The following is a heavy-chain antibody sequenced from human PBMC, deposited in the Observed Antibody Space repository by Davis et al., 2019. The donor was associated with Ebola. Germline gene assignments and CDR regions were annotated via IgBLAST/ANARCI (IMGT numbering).Heavy chain of an antibody. J-gene: IGHJ4*02. V-gene: IGHV4-34*01. D-gene: IGHD2-15*01. Sequence: PSETLSLTCAVYDASFKTYYWTWIRQPPGRGLEWIGEINHSGKTTYNPSLKSRVTISVDTSKNQFSLRLSSVSAADTAVYYCVRDGCPGGSCYCGDYWGQGTLVTVSS. CDR3: VRDGCPGGSCYCGDY. CDR1: DASFKTYY. CDR2: INHSGKT.